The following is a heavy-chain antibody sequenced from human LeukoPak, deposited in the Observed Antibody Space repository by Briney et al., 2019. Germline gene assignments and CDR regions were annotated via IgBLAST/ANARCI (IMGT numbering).Heavy chain of an antibody. CDR3: AREYSSSSGRRAFDF. J-gene: IGHJ3*01. CDR2: IYYSGST. D-gene: IGHD6-6*01. CDR1: GGSISSYY. V-gene: IGHV4-59*13. Sequence: SETLSLTCTVSGGSISSYYWSWIRQPPGKGLEWIGYIYYSGSTNYNPSLQSRVTVSVDTSKSQFSLKLRSVTAADTAVYYCAREYSSSSGRRAFDFWGQGTMVTVSS.